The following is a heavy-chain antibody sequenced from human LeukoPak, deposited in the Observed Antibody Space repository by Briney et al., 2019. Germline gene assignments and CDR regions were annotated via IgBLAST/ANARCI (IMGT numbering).Heavy chain of an antibody. V-gene: IGHV3-30-3*01. Sequence: GGSLRLSCAASGSTFSSYAMPGVRQAPGKGLGGGAVISFVGGNNYYQDSGKGRFTISRDNSKNTLYLQMNSLRAEDTAVYYCARDGVIDYYDSSGYYWDFDYWGQGTLVTVSS. CDR2: ISFVGGNN. CDR3: ARDGVIDYYDSSGYYWDFDY. D-gene: IGHD3-22*01. J-gene: IGHJ4*02. CDR1: GSTFSSYA.